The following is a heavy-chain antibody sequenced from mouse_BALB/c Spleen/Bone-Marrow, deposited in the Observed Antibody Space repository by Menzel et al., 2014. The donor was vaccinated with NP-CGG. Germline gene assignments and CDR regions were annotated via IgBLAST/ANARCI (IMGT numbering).Heavy chain of an antibody. Sequence: DVQLQESGAELVKPGASVKLSCTASGFNIKDTYMHWVKQRPEQGLEWIGRIDPANGNTKYDPKFQGKATITADTSSNTAYLQLSSLTSEDTAVYYCAGYDYYQAWFAYWGQGTLVTVSA. V-gene: IGHV14-3*02. D-gene: IGHD2-4*01. CDR2: IDPANGNT. CDR1: GFNIKDTY. CDR3: AGYDYYQAWFAY. J-gene: IGHJ3*01.